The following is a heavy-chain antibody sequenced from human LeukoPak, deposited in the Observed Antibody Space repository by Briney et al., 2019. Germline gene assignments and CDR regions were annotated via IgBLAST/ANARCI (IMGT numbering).Heavy chain of an antibody. CDR3: ARQGISDYYYYYMDV. D-gene: IGHD1-14*01. CDR2: INHSGST. J-gene: IGHJ6*03. Sequence: SETLSLTCAVYGGSFSGYYWSWIRQPPGKGLEWIGEINHSGSTNYNPSLKSRVTISVDTSKNQFSLKLSSVTAADTAVYYCARQGISDYYYYYMDVWGKGTTVTISS. CDR1: GGSFSGYY. V-gene: IGHV4-34*01.